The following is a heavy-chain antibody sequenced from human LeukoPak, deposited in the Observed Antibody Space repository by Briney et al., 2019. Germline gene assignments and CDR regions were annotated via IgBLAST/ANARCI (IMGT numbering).Heavy chain of an antibody. CDR1: GFTFSSYG. V-gene: IGHV3-33*01. D-gene: IGHD6-13*01. Sequence: GGSLRLSCAASGFTFSSYGMHWVRQAPGKGLEWVAVIWYDGSNKYYVDSVKGRFTISRDNAKNSLYLQMNSLRAEDTAVYYCARMGLYTSSWPLGYWGQGTLVTVSS. CDR3: ARMGLYTSSWPLGY. CDR2: IWYDGSNK. J-gene: IGHJ4*02.